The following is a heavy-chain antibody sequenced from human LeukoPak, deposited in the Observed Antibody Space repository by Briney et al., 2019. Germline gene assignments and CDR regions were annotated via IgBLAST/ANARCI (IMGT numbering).Heavy chain of an antibody. CDR3: ARDVTPYGSGSYYSYTDY. V-gene: IGHV3-30-3*01. CDR2: ISYDGSNK. D-gene: IGHD3-10*01. Sequence: PGGSLRLSCAASGFTFSSYAMHWVRQAPGKGLEWVAVISYDGSNKYYADSVKGRFTISRDNSKNTLYLQMNSLRAEDTAVYYCARDVTPYGSGSYYSYTDYWGQGTLVTVSS. J-gene: IGHJ4*02. CDR1: GFTFSSYA.